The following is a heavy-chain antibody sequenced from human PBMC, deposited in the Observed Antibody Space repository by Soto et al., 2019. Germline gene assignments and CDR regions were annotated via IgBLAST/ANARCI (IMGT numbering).Heavy chain of an antibody. CDR2: IIPIFGTA. D-gene: IGHD6-13*01. J-gene: IGHJ5*02. CDR3: ARAGTVHNWFDP. CDR1: GGTFSSYA. Sequence: GASVKVSCKASGGTFSSYAISWVRQAPGQGLEWMGRIIPIFGTANYAQKFQGRVTITADKSTSTAYMELSSLRSEDTAVYYCARAGTVHNWFDPWGQGTLVTVSS. V-gene: IGHV1-69*06.